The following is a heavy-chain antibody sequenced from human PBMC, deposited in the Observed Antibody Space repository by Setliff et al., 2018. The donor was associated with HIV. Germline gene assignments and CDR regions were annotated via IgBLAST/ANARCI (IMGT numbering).Heavy chain of an antibody. V-gene: IGHV4-39*01. CDR1: GGSLTISNYY. D-gene: IGHD3-9*01. CDR3: ATRNTLRYFEWLNYYYYYMDV. Sequence: SETLSLTCTVSGGSLTISNYYWGWIRQPPGKGLEWIGSIYYSGNAYYNPSLKSRVTISVDTSENQFSLKLSSVTAADTAVYYCATRNTLRYFEWLNYYYYYMDVWGKGTTVTVSS. J-gene: IGHJ6*03. CDR2: IYYSGNA.